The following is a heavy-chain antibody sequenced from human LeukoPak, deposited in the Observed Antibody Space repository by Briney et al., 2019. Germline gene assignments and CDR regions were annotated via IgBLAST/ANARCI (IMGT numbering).Heavy chain of an antibody. V-gene: IGHV1-2*02. CDR3: ASIGPYYYDSSGSFDAFDI. Sequence: ASVKVSCKASGYTFTGYYMHWVRQAPGQGLEWMGWINPNSGGTNYAQKFQGRVTMTRDTSISTAYMELSRLRSDDTAVYYCASIGPYYYDSSGSFDAFDIWGQGTMVTVSS. CDR1: GYTFTGYY. D-gene: IGHD3-22*01. J-gene: IGHJ3*02. CDR2: INPNSGGT.